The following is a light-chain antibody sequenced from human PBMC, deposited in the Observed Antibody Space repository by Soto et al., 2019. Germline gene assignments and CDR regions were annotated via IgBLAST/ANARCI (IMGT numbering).Light chain of an antibody. Sequence: QSVLTQPASVSGSPGQSITISCTGSSSDVGNYDLVSWYQQHPGKAPNLLIYEVSKRPSEVSGRFSGSKSGNTASLTISGLQAEDEADYYCCSYAGSSTYVFGTGTKATVL. CDR1: SSDVGNYDL. V-gene: IGLV2-23*02. J-gene: IGLJ1*01. CDR2: EVS. CDR3: CSYAGSSTYV.